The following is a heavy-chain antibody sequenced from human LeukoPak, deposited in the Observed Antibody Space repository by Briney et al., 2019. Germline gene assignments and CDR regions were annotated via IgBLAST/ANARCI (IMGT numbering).Heavy chain of an antibody. CDR3: AITYYYDSSGPTAPPFDP. D-gene: IGHD3-22*01. V-gene: IGHV1-69*02. CDR1: GGTFSSYT. J-gene: IGHJ5*02. Sequence: ASVKVSCKASGGTFSSYTISWVRQAPGQGLEWMGRIIPILGIANYAQKFQGRVTITADKSTSTAYMELSSLRSEDTAVYYCAITYYYDSSGPTAPPFDPWGQGTLVTVSS. CDR2: IIPILGIA.